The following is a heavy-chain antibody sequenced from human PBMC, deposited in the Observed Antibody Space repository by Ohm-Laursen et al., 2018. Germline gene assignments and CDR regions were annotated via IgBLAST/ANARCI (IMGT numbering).Heavy chain of an antibody. Sequence: SVKVSCKASGGTFSSYAISWVRQAPGQGLEWMGGIIPIFGTANYAQKFQGRVTITADESTSTAYMELSSLGSEDTAVYYCARGGAGIYYDSSGYYYSFDYWGQGTLVTVSS. V-gene: IGHV1-69*13. J-gene: IGHJ4*02. D-gene: IGHD3-22*01. CDR1: GGTFSSYA. CDR2: IIPIFGTA. CDR3: ARGGAGIYYDSSGYYYSFDY.